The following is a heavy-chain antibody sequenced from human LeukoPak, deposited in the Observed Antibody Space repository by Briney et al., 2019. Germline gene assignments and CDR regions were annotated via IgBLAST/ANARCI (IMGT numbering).Heavy chain of an antibody. CDR2: IIPILGIA. D-gene: IGHD6-13*01. Sequence: GASVKVSCKASGGTFSSYAISWVRQAPGQGLEWMGRIIPILGIANYAQKFQGRVTITADKSTSTAYMELSSLRSEDTAVYYCARAGTTSKYSSSWLYYYGMDVWGQGTTVTVSS. CDR1: GGTFSSYA. CDR3: ARAGTTSKYSSSWLYYYGMDV. V-gene: IGHV1-69*04. J-gene: IGHJ6*02.